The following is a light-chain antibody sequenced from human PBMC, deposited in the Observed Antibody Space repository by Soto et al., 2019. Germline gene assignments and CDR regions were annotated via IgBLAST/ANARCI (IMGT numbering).Light chain of an antibody. CDR2: DVR. J-gene: IGLJ2*01. V-gene: IGLV2-14*03. CDR1: SSDVGGYNY. Sequence: QYALTQPASVSGSPGRSITISCTGTSSDVGGYNYISWYQQHPGKAPKFIIYDVRNRPSGVSNRFSGSRSGNTASLTISGLQAEDEADYYCSSYTSSSTVIFGGGTKLTVL. CDR3: SSYTSSSTVI.